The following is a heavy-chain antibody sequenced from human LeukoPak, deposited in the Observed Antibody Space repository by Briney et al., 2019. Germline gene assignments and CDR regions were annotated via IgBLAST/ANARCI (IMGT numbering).Heavy chain of an antibody. CDR1: GYTFSSYY. CDR3: AREADNTMVRGASFDP. V-gene: IGHV1-46*01. J-gene: IGHJ5*02. D-gene: IGHD3-10*01. CDR2: INPSGDST. Sequence: ASVKVSCKASGYTFSSYYIHWVRQAPGQGLEWMGIINPSGDSTSYAQKFQDRVTMTRDTSTNTVHMELSSLRSDDTGVYFCAREADNTMVRGASFDPWGQGTLVTVSS.